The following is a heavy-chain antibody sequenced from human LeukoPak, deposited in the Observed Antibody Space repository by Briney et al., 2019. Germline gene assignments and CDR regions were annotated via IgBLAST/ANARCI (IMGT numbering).Heavy chain of an antibody. Sequence: KSGGSLRLSCAASGFTFSSYSMNWVRQAPGKGLEWVSSISSSSSYIYYADSVKGRFTISRDNAKNSLYLQMNSLRAEDTAVYYCARDSSTPYGDSDYRGQGTLVTVSS. V-gene: IGHV3-21*01. CDR2: ISSSSSYI. CDR1: GFTFSSYS. CDR3: ARDSSTPYGDSDY. D-gene: IGHD4-17*01. J-gene: IGHJ4*02.